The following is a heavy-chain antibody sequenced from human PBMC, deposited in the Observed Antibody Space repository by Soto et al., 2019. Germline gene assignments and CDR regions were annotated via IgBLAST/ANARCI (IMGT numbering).Heavy chain of an antibody. CDR1: GFTFNDYW. CDR2: IKSDGSST. CDR3: ARAGPYNYGPRGSRVADF. J-gene: IGHJ4*02. D-gene: IGHD5-18*01. Sequence: EVQLVESGGGLVQPGGSLRLSCEASGFTFNDYWMHWVRQVPWKGLVWVSRIKSDGSSTSYADSGKGRFTIVSDNAKNTLYPEMNSPSDDQSAVYYCARAGPYNYGPRGSRVADFWGQGPMLTVSS. V-gene: IGHV3-74*01.